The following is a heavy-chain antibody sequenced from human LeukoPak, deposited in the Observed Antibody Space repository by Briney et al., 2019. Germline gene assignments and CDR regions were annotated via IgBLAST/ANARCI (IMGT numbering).Heavy chain of an antibody. CDR2: IYYSGST. CDR3: ARGPQPYDFWSGYSQGMDV. Sequence: NSSETLSLTCTVSGGSISSYYWSWIRQPPGKGLEWIGYIYYSGSTNYNPSLKSRVTISVDTSKNQFSLKLSSVTAADTAVYYCARGPQPYDFWSGYSQGMDVWGQGTTVTVSS. D-gene: IGHD3-3*01. V-gene: IGHV4-59*01. CDR1: GGSISSYY. J-gene: IGHJ6*02.